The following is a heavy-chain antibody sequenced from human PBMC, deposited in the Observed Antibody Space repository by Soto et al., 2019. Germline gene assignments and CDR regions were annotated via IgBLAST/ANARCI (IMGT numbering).Heavy chain of an antibody. CDR3: ARKIAAVGSYYYYMDV. Sequence: WETLSLTCTVSGDSISGYYWSWIRQPPGKGLEWIGYIYYSGSTDYNPSLKSRVTISVDTSKNQFSLRLSSVTAADTAVYYCARKIAAVGSYYYYMDVWGKGTTVTVSS. V-gene: IGHV4-59*01. D-gene: IGHD6-13*01. CDR2: IYYSGST. J-gene: IGHJ6*03. CDR1: GDSISGYY.